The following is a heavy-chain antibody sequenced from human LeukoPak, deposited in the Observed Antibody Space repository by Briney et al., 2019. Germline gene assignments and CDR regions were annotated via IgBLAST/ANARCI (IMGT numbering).Heavy chain of an antibody. Sequence: PGTSLRLSCAASGFTFSTHAMHWIRQAPGKGLEWVAIISYDKNNKYYADSVKGRFTISRDNSKNTLYLQMNSLRAEDTAVYYCARDPPSGGWSFFDYWGQGTLVTVSS. CDR1: GFTFSTHA. CDR2: ISYDKNNK. D-gene: IGHD6-19*01. V-gene: IGHV3-30-3*01. J-gene: IGHJ4*02. CDR3: ARDPPSGGWSFFDY.